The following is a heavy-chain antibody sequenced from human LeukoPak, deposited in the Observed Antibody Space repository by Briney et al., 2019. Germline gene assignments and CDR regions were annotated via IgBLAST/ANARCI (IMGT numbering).Heavy chain of an antibody. CDR3: AKDALISYRGAWSQSDY. CDR2: IGGSGGNT. J-gene: IGHJ4*02. Sequence: GGSLRLSCAASGFTFSSYAVSWVRQAPGKGLEWVSGIGGSGGNTYYVDSVKGRFTISRDNSRNTLYLQMNNLRAEDTAVYYCAKDALISYRGAWSQSDYWGQGTLVTVSS. CDR1: GFTFSSYA. D-gene: IGHD2/OR15-2a*01. V-gene: IGHV3-23*01.